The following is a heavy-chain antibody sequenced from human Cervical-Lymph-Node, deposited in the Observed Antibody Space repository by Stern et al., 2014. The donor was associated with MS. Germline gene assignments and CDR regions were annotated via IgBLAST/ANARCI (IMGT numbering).Heavy chain of an antibody. CDR3: ARAISAMVRGVTDY. V-gene: IGHV3-74*02. CDR1: GFTFSSYC. CDR2: IDSDGSTT. J-gene: IGHJ4*02. D-gene: IGHD3-10*01. Sequence: VQLVESGGGLVQPGGSLRLSCAASGFTFSSYCMHWVRQAPGKGLVWVSRIDSDGSTTSYADSVKGRFTISRDNAKNTLYLQMNRLRAEDTAVYYCARAISAMVRGVTDYWGQGTLVTVSS.